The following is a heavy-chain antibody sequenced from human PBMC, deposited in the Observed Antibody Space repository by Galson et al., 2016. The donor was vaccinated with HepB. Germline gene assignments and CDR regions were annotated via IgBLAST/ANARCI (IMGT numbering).Heavy chain of an antibody. Sequence: SLRLSCAASGFTFSDYHVSWIRQAPGKGLEWVSHISSSSSYTNYADSVEGRFTISRDNAKNSLYLQMNNLRAEDTAVFYCAMDDSSSSYYYYGLDVWGQGTTVTVSS. CDR1: GFTFSDYH. J-gene: IGHJ6*02. V-gene: IGHV3-11*06. CDR2: ISSSSSYT. D-gene: IGHD6-6*01. CDR3: AMDDSSSSYYYYGLDV.